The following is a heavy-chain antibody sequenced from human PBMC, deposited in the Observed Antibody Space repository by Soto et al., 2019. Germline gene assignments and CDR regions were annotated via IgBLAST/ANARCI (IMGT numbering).Heavy chain of an antibody. CDR2: IYTGGST. J-gene: IGHJ3*02. V-gene: IGHV3-66*01. CDR1: GFTVSSNY. D-gene: IGHD2-2*01. CDR3: ARDQCSSTRCHYSDAFDI. Sequence: EVHLVESGGGLVQPGGSLRLSCAASGFTVSSNYMSWVRQAPGKGLEWVSVIYTGGSTYYADSVKGRFTISRDNSKNTLYLQMSSLRVEDTAVYYCARDQCSSTRCHYSDAFDIWGQGTVVTVSS.